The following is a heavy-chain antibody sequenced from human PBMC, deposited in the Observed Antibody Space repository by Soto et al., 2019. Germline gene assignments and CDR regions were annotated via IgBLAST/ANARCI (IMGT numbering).Heavy chain of an antibody. V-gene: IGHV1-2*02. J-gene: IGHJ3*02. CDR3: ARDAPDYGDYEGDASDI. D-gene: IGHD4-17*01. Sequence: QVQLVQSGAEVKKPGASVKVSCKASGYTFTDYYMHWVRQAPGQGLEWMGWINPNSGGTNYAQKFQGRVTMTRDTSISTAYMELSRLRSDDTAVYYCARDAPDYGDYEGDASDIWGQGTMVTVSS. CDR1: GYTFTDYY. CDR2: INPNSGGT.